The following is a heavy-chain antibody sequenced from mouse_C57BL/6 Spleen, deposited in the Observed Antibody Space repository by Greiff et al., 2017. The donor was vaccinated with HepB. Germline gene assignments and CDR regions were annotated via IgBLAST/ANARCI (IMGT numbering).Heavy chain of an antibody. V-gene: IGHV1-85*01. CDR1: GYTFTSYD. CDR3: ARKGDGYLAWFAY. D-gene: IGHD2-3*01. J-gene: IGHJ3*01. CDR2: IYPRDGST. Sequence: VHLVESGPELVKPGASVKLSCKASGYTFTSYDINWVKQRPGQGLEWIGWIYPRDGSTKYNEKFKGKATLTVDTSSSTAYMELHSLTSEDSAVYFCARKGDGYLAWFAYWGQGTLVTVSA.